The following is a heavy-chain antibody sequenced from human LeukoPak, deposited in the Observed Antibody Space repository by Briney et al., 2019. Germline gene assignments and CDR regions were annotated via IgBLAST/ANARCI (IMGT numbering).Heavy chain of an antibody. CDR2: IYYSGST. D-gene: IGHD5-18*01. V-gene: IGHV4-59*01. Sequence: SETLSLTCTVSGGSISSYYWSWIRQPPGKGLEWIGYIYYSGSTNYNPSLKSRVTISVDTSKNQFSLKLSSVTAADTAVYYCARDDGGYNDAFDIWGQGTMVTVSS. CDR1: GGSISSYY. J-gene: IGHJ3*02. CDR3: ARDDGGYNDAFDI.